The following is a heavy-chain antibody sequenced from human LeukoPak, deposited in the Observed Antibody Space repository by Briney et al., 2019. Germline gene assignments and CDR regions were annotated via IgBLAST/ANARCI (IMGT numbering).Heavy chain of an antibody. Sequence: GGSLRLSCAASGFTFSSYWMSWVRQAPGKGLEWVANIKKDGSEKYYVDSVKGRFTISRDNAKTSLYLQMNSLRAEDTAVYYCATQQQLASFDYWGQGTLVTVSS. CDR1: GFTFSSYW. CDR3: ATQQQLASFDY. CDR2: IKKDGSEK. J-gene: IGHJ4*02. D-gene: IGHD6-13*01. V-gene: IGHV3-7*01.